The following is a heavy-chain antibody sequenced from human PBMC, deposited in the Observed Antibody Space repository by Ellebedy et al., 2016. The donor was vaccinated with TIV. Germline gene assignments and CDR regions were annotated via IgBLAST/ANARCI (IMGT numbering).Heavy chain of an antibody. D-gene: IGHD3-3*01. V-gene: IGHV3-15*07. CDR3: TTGFSTAWHDHC. CDR2: LRRKSDGETT. CDR1: GFTFDFYG. Sequence: PGGSLRLSCVASGFTFDFYGMNWVRQTPGKGLEWVGLLRRKSDGETTEYAAPVKCRFTISRDDSDNMLSLQMNSIKAEDTAVYYCTTGFSTAWHDHCWGQGTLVTVSS. J-gene: IGHJ4*02.